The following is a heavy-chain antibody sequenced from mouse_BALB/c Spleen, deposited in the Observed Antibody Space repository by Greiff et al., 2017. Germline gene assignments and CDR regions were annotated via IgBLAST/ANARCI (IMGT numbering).Heavy chain of an antibody. CDR1: GYAFSSSW. Sequence: QVQLQQSGPELVKPGASVKISCKASGYAFSSSWMNWVKQRPGQGLEWIGRIYPGDGDTNYNGKFKGKATLTADKSSSTAYMQLSSLTSVDSAVYFCARGGSSYDYAMDYWGQGTSVTVSS. D-gene: IGHD1-1*01. V-gene: IGHV1-82*01. CDR3: ARGGSSYDYAMDY. J-gene: IGHJ4*01. CDR2: IYPGDGDT.